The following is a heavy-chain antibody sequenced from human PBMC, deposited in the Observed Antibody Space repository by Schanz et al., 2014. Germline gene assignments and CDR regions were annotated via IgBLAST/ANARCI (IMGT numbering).Heavy chain of an antibody. Sequence: EVQLVESGGGLIQPGGSLRLSCAASGFTFSGYAMSWVRQAPGKGLEWVSSISGGGGSTRYGDSLRGRFTISRDNSKNTLYLQMNSLRAEDSAVYYCAKVGPYSGSLGAFDIWGQGTMVTVSS. J-gene: IGHJ3*02. CDR3: AKVGPYSGSLGAFDI. CDR1: GFTFSGYA. V-gene: IGHV3-23*04. D-gene: IGHD1-26*01. CDR2: ISGGGGST.